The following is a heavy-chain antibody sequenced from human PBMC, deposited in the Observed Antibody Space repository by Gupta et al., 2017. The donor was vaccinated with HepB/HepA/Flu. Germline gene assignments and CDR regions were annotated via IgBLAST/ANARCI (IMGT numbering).Heavy chain of an antibody. CDR2: INPNRGAT. Sequence: VHLVPSGAEVKTPGAAVKVSCQASGNPFTDYYTHWVRQAPGQGLEWMGWINPNRGATMYAPKFQGRVTRTRDTSISTAYMELSRLTYHDTAVVDCARDVMGSQGGAGDGWGQGTRVTVSS. CDR1: GNPFTDYY. D-gene: IGHD1-26*01. V-gene: IGHV1-2*02. J-gene: IGHJ3*01. CDR3: ARDVMGSQGGAGDG.